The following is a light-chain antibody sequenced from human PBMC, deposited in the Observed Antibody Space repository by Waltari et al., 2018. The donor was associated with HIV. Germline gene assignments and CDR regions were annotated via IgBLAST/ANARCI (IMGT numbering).Light chain of an antibody. Sequence: EIVMPQSPLSLPVTPGEPASISCRSSQSLLHSNGYNYLDWYLQKPGQSPQLLIYLGSNRASGVPDRFSGSGSGTDFTLKISRVEAEDVGVYYCMQALQTPTFGQGTKVEIK. CDR1: QSLLHSNGYNY. CDR3: MQALQTPT. V-gene: IGKV2-28*01. CDR2: LGS. J-gene: IGKJ1*01.